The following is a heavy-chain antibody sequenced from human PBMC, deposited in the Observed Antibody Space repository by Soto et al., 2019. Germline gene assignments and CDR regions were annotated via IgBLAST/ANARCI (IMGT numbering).Heavy chain of an antibody. CDR3: ARDYYDSSGDYRYYFDY. D-gene: IGHD3-22*01. CDR2: TYYRSKWYN. CDR1: GDSVSSNSAA. Sequence: SQTLSLPCAISGDSVSSNSAAWNWIRQSPSRGLEWLGRTYYRSKWYNDYAVSVKSRITINPDTSKNQFSLQLNSVTPEDTAVYYCARDYYDSSGDYRYYFDYWGQGTLVTVSS. J-gene: IGHJ4*02. V-gene: IGHV6-1*01.